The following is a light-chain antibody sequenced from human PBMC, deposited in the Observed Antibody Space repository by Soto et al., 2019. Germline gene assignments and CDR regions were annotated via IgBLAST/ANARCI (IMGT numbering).Light chain of an antibody. J-gene: IGKJ1*01. CDR1: QGISSY. CDR2: AAS. Sequence: AIRMTQSPSSFSASTGDGVTITCRASQGISSYLAWYQQKPGKAPKLLIYAASTFQSGLPSRFSGSGSGTDFTLTISCLQSEDFATYYCQQYYSYPRTFGQGTKVEIK. CDR3: QQYYSYPRT. V-gene: IGKV1-8*01.